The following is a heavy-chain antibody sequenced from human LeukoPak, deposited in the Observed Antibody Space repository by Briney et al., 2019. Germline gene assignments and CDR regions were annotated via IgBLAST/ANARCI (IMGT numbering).Heavy chain of an antibody. D-gene: IGHD3-10*01. V-gene: IGHV3-7*03. Sequence: GGSLGLSCEGSASIFSGHWMNWVRQAPGKGLEWVANINKDATAKYYVDSVKGRFTISRDNAKNSLYLQMNGLRAEDTAVYYCAREDWFHFDYWGQGTLVTVSS. J-gene: IGHJ4*02. CDR2: INKDATAK. CDR1: ASIFSGHW. CDR3: AREDWFHFDY.